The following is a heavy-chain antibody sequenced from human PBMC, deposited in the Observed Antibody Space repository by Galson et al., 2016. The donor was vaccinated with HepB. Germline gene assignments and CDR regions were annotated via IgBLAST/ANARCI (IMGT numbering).Heavy chain of an antibody. J-gene: IGHJ6*02. CDR1: GFTFSYYS. CDR3: ARDVLRYFDWLLSYSMDV. CDR2: ISHDGSNK. D-gene: IGHD3-9*01. Sequence: SLRLSCAISGFTFSYYSMHWVRQAPGKGLEWVAFISHDGSNKYYADSVKGRFTISRDNSKNTLYVQLNSLRVEDTAVYYCARDVLRYFDWLLSYSMDVWGQGTTVTVSS. V-gene: IGHV3-30*04.